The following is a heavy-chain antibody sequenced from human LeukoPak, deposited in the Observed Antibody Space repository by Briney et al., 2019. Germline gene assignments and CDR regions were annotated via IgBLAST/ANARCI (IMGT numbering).Heavy chain of an antibody. CDR3: ARVGDSDY. V-gene: IGHV3-48*01. CDR2: ISSSSSTI. CDR1: GFTFSSYS. Sequence: GGSLRLSCAAYGFTFSSYSMNWVRQAPGKGLEWVSYISSSSSTIYYADSVKGRFTISRDNAKNSLYLQMNSLRAEDTAVYYCARVGDSDYWGQGTLVTVSS. J-gene: IGHJ4*02. D-gene: IGHD3-16*01.